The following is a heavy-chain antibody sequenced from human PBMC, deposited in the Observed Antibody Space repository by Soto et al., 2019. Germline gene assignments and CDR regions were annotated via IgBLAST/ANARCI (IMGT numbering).Heavy chain of an antibody. D-gene: IGHD3-3*01. J-gene: IGHJ4*02. V-gene: IGHV3-23*01. CDR1: GFTFSSYA. CDR3: AKGRQFESYDFWSGRPFDY. CDR2: ISGSGGST. Sequence: GGSLRLSCAASGFTFSSYAMSWVRQAPGKGLEWVSAISGSGGSTYYADSVKGRFTISRDNSKNTLYLQMNSLRAEDTAVYYCAKGRQFESYDFWSGRPFDYWGQGTLVTVSS.